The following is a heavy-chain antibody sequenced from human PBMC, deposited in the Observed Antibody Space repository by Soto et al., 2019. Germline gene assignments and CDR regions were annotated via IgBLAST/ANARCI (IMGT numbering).Heavy chain of an antibody. CDR2: INAGNGNA. CDR1: GYPFTNYA. Sequence: ASVKVSCKTSGYPFTNYALHWVRQAPGQSLEWMGWINAGNGNAEYPQKFQDRILITMDRSARTVYMELSRLRSEDTAVYYCARDPQTSSNYFDPWGR. V-gene: IGHV1-3*01. J-gene: IGHJ2*01. CDR3: ARDPQTSSNYFDP. D-gene: IGHD2-2*01.